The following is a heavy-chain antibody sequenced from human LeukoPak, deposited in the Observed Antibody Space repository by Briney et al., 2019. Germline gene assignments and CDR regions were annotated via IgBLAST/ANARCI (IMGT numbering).Heavy chain of an antibody. D-gene: IGHD6-6*01. CDR1: GFTFSNYG. Sequence: GGSLRLSCAASGFTFSNYGMHWVRQAPGKGLEWVAVIWSGGTDKYYADSVKGRFTISRDNSKNTLYLQMNSLRAEDTAVYHCARDIAARYFDYWGQGTLVTVSS. CDR2: IWSGGTDK. V-gene: IGHV3-33*08. J-gene: IGHJ4*02. CDR3: ARDIAARYFDY.